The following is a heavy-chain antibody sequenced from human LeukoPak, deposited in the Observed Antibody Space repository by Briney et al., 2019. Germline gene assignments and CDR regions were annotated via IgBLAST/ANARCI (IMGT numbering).Heavy chain of an antibody. Sequence: GASVKVSCKASGYTFTSNYIHWVRQAPGQGLEWMGIINPTGGSTTYAQKFQGRVTMTRDTSTSTVYMELSSLRSDDTAVYYCARTAARRFDYWGQGTLVTVSS. CDR1: GYTFTSNY. V-gene: IGHV1-46*01. D-gene: IGHD6-6*01. J-gene: IGHJ4*02. CDR2: INPTGGST. CDR3: ARTAARRFDY.